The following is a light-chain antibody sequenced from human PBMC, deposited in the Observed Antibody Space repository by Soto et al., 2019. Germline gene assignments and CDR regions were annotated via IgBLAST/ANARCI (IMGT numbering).Light chain of an antibody. Sequence: QYALTQPPSASGSPGQSVTISCTGTSSDVGGYDYVFWYQQHPGKVPKLVIYDVSKRPSGVPDRFSGSKSGNTASLTISGLHAEDEADYYCTSYAGSNNFVFGTGTKLTVL. V-gene: IGLV2-8*01. CDR3: TSYAGSNNFV. CDR2: DVS. J-gene: IGLJ1*01. CDR1: SSDVGGYDY.